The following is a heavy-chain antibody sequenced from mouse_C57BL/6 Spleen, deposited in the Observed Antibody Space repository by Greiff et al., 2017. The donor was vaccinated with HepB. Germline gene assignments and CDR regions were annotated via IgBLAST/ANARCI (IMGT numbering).Heavy chain of an antibody. CDR3: ARPLYYDYSWFAY. CDR1: GFSLTSYG. D-gene: IGHD2-4*01. J-gene: IGHJ3*01. Sequence: VQLVESGPGLVQPSQSLSITCTVSGFSLTSYGVHWVRQSPGKGLEWLGVIWSGGSTDYNAAFISRLSISKDNSKSQVFFKMNSLQADDTAIYYCARPLYYDYSWFAYWGQGTLVTVSA. CDR2: IWSGGST. V-gene: IGHV2-2*01.